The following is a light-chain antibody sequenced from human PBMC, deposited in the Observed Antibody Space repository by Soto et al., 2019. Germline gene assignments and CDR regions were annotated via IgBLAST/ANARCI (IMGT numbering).Light chain of an antibody. CDR2: EVS. CDR1: SSDVGGYNY. Sequence: QSALTQPPSASGSPGQSVTISCTGTSSDVGGYNYVSWYQQHPGKAPKLMIYEVSTRPSGVPHRFSGSKSGNTASLTVSGPQDEDDAAYYCSSYAGSNNLVVFGGGTKLTVL. V-gene: IGLV2-8*01. J-gene: IGLJ2*01. CDR3: SSYAGSNNLVV.